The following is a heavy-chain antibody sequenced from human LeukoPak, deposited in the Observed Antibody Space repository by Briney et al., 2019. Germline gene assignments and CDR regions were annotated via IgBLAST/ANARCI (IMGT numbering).Heavy chain of an antibody. CDR1: GGSFSGYY. D-gene: IGHD5-12*01. J-gene: IGHJ4*02. Sequence: PSETLSLTCAVYGGSFSGYYWSWIRQPPGKGLEWIGEINHSGSTNYNPSLKSRVTISVDTSKNQFSLKLSSVTAADTAVYHCARGPRYSGYDLNYWGQGTLVTVSS. CDR2: INHSGST. V-gene: IGHV4-34*01. CDR3: ARGPRYSGYDLNY.